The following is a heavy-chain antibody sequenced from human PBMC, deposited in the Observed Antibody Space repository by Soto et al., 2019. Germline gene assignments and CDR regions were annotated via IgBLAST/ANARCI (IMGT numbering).Heavy chain of an antibody. Sequence: SETLSLTCTVSGGSINNNNYYWAWIRQPPGKGLSWIASIYYDGSTYYNSSLKSRVTISRDTSKNHFSLRLTSMTAADTAVYYCATVLVGATRHPESDSWGQGTLVTVSS. CDR1: GGSINNNNYY. D-gene: IGHD2-15*01. CDR2: IYYDGST. CDR3: ATVLVGATRHPESDS. V-gene: IGHV4-39*02. J-gene: IGHJ4*02.